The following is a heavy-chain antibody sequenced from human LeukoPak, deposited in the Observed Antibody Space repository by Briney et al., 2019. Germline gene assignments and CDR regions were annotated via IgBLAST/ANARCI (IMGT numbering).Heavy chain of an antibody. J-gene: IGHJ4*02. D-gene: IGHD2-15*01. CDR2: IWYDGSNK. CDR1: GFTFSSYG. CDR3: VRGCSDTCYRFDY. Sequence: GRSLRLSCAASGFTFSSYGMHWVRQAPGKGLEWVAVIWYDGSNKYYADSVKGRFTISRDISTNTLYLQMNSLRAEDTAIYYCVRGCSDTCYRFDYWGQGTLVTVSS. V-gene: IGHV3-33*01.